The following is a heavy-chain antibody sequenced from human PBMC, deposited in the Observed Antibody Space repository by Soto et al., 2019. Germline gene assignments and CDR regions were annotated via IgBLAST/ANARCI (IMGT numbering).Heavy chain of an antibody. Sequence: PSETLSLACAVYGGSFSGYYWSWIRQPPGKGLEWIGEINHSGSTNYNPSLKSRVTISVDTSKNQFSLKLSSVTAADTAVYYCARDTSYGDHDYWGQGTLVPVSS. CDR2: INHSGST. CDR1: GGSFSGYY. CDR3: ARDTSYGDHDY. D-gene: IGHD4-17*01. J-gene: IGHJ4*02. V-gene: IGHV4-34*01.